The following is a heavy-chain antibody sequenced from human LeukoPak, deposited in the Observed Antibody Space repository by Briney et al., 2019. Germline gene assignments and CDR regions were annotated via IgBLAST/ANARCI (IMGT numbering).Heavy chain of an antibody. D-gene: IGHD3-3*01. V-gene: IGHV3-66*01. CDR3: ARATWRYYFDY. J-gene: IGHJ4*02. CDR1: GFTVSSNY. CDR2: IYSGGST. Sequence: PGGSLRLSCAASGFTVSSNYMSWVRQAPGKGLEWVSVIYSGGSTYCADSVKGRFTISRDNSKNTLYLQMNSLRAEDTAVYYCARATWRYYFDYWGQGTLVTVSS.